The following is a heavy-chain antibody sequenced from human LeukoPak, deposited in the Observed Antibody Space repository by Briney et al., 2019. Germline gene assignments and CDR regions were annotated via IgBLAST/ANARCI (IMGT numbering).Heavy chain of an antibody. V-gene: IGHV1-18*01. J-gene: IGHJ6*02. CDR3: ARDRVVVPGAMPLYGMDV. CDR1: GYTFTSYG. D-gene: IGHD2-2*01. Sequence: SVKVSCKASGYTFTSYGISWVRQAPGQGLEWMGWISAYNGNTNYAQKLQGRVTMTTDTSTSTAYMELRSLRSDDTAVYYCARDRVVVPGAMPLYGMDVWGQGTTVTVSS. CDR2: ISAYNGNT.